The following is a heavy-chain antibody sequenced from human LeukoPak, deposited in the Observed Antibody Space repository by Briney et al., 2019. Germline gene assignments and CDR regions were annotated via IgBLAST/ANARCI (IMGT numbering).Heavy chain of an antibody. CDR2: IYIRGTT. CDR3: ARLENVDWFDP. J-gene: IGHJ5*02. CDR1: GGSISSYY. D-gene: IGHD1-1*01. Sequence: SETLSLTCTVSGGSISSYYWSWIRQPPGKGLEWIGYIYIRGTTDYNPSLKSRVTMSIDTSKSQFSLKLSSVTAADTAVYYCARLENVDWFDPWGQGTLVIVSS. V-gene: IGHV4-4*09.